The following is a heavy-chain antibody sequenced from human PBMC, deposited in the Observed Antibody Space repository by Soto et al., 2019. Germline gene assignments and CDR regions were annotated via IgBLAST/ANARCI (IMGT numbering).Heavy chain of an antibody. J-gene: IGHJ4*02. V-gene: IGHV1-46*01. CDR3: ATGPGSSYYYSDY. CDR1: GYAFTSYS. Sequence: ASVKVSCKASGYAFTSYSIHWVRQAPGQGLEWVGIINPSGGSTSYAQKFQGRVTMTGDTSTRTVYMDLSSLRSEDTAVYYCATGPGSSYYYSDYWGQGTLVTVSS. D-gene: IGHD6-13*01. CDR2: INPSGGST.